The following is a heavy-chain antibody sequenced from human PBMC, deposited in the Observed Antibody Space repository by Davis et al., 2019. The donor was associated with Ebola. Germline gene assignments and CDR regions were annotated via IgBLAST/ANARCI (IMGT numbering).Heavy chain of an antibody. CDR2: ISWDGGST. CDR3: ARSGAISATNYYYGMDV. J-gene: IGHJ6*02. D-gene: IGHD1-26*01. Sequence: GESLKISCAASGFTFDDYAMHWVRQAPGKGLEWVSLISWDGGSTYYADSVKGRFTISRDNAKNSLYLQMNSLRAEDTAVYYCARSGAISATNYYYGMDVWGQGTTVTVSS. CDR1: GFTFDDYA. V-gene: IGHV3-43D*03.